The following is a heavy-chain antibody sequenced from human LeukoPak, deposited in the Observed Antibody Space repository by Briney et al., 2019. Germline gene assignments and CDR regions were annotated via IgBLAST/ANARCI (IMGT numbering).Heavy chain of an antibody. D-gene: IGHD2-2*01. J-gene: IGHJ4*02. V-gene: IGHV3-7*01. CDR2: IKQDGSEK. CDR1: GFTFSSYW. Sequence: GGSLRLSCAASGFTFSSYWMSWVRQAPGKGLEWVANIKQDGSEKYYVDSVKGRFTISRDNAKNSLYLQMNSLRAEDTAIYYCARHRPIVVVPAAPLSEFDYWGQGTLVTVSS. CDR3: ARHRPIVVVPAAPLSEFDY.